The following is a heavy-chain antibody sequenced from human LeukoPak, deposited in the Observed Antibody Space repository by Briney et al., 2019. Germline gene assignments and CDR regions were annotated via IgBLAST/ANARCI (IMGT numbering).Heavy chain of an antibody. V-gene: IGHV4-30-2*01. D-gene: IGHD3-22*01. Sequence: KSSETLSLTCAVSGGSISSGGYSWSWIRQPPGKGLEWIGYIYHSGSTYYNPSLKSRVTISVDRSKNQFSLKLSSVTAADTAVYYCARGGYYYDSSGISGYYYCMDVWGQGTTVTVSS. CDR2: IYHSGST. CDR3: ARGGYYYDSSGISGYYYCMDV. J-gene: IGHJ6*02. CDR1: GGSISSGGYS.